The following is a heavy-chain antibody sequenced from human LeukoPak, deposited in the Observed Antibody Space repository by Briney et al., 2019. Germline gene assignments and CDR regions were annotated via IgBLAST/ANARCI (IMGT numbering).Heavy chain of an antibody. V-gene: IGHV3-9*01. Sequence: GGSLRLSCAASGFTFDDYAMHWVRQAPGKGLEWVSGISWNSGSKAYADSVKGRFTISRDNAKNSLYLQMSSLRAEDTALYYCTKGDPSVAGPFDYWGQGTLVTDSS. CDR1: GFTFDDYA. D-gene: IGHD6-19*01. CDR2: ISWNSGSK. CDR3: TKGDPSVAGPFDY. J-gene: IGHJ4*02.